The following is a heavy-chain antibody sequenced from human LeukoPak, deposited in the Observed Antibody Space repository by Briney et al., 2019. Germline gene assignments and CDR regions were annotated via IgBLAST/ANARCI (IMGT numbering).Heavy chain of an antibody. D-gene: IGHD3-9*01. V-gene: IGHV3-30*02. CDR1: GFTFSSYE. CDR3: AKERSLRYFDWLPFL. J-gene: IGHJ4*02. Sequence: GGSLRLSCAASGFTFSSYEMNWVRQAPGKGLEWVAFIHYDGSNKYYADSVKGRFTISRDNSKNTLYLQMNSLRAEDTAVYYCAKERSLRYFDWLPFLWGQGTLVTVSS. CDR2: IHYDGSNK.